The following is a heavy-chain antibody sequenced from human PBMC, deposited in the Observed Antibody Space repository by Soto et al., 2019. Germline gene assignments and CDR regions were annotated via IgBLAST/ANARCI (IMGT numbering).Heavy chain of an antibody. Sequence: GGSLRLSCTVSGFAFNNYGINWVRQAPGKGLEWVSSISKSDYTYYSDSVKGRFTISRDNAKGSVSLQMNTLRVEDTAVYYCAREDSIIIPAVSDFWGQGTLVTVSS. CDR2: ISKSDYT. J-gene: IGHJ4*02. CDR3: AREDSIIIPAVSDF. CDR1: GFAFNNYG. D-gene: IGHD2-2*01. V-gene: IGHV3-21*01.